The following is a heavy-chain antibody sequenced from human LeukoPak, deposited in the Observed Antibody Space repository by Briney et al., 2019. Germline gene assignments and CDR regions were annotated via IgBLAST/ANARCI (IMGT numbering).Heavy chain of an antibody. CDR1: GYTFTDYY. Sequence: GASVKVSCKASGYTFTDYYMHWVRQAPGQGLEWMGWINTNTGNPTYAQGFTGRFVFSLDTSVSTAYLQISSLKAEDTAVYYCARNEMVRGVIIPYYYYYYMDVWGKGTTVTVSS. D-gene: IGHD3-10*01. CDR3: ARNEMVRGVIIPYYYYYYMDV. V-gene: IGHV7-4-1*02. CDR2: INTNTGNP. J-gene: IGHJ6*03.